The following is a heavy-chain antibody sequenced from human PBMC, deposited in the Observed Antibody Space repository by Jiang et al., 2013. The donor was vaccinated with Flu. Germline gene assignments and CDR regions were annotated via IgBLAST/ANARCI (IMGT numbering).Heavy chain of an antibody. CDR1: GFTFSSYG. V-gene: IGHV3-33*01. Sequence: VQLVESGGGVVQPGRSLRLSCAASGFTFSSYGMHWVRQAPGKGLEWVAVIWYDGSNKYYADSVKGRFTISRDNSKNTLYLQMNSLRAEDTAVYYCARAPTLWGSDPPANPFDYWGQGTLVTVSS. D-gene: IGHD3-10*01. J-gene: IGHJ4*02. CDR2: IWYDGSNK. CDR3: ARAPTLWGSDPPANPFDY.